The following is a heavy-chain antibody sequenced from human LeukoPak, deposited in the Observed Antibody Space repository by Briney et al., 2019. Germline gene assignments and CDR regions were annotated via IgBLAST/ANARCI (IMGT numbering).Heavy chain of an antibody. Sequence: ASVKVSCKASGYTFTSYGISWVRQAPGQGLEWMGWISAYNGNTNYAQKLQGRVTMTTDTSTSTAYMELRSLRSDDTAVYYCARDLGGGGYYYDSSGPAPGDYWGQGTLVTVSS. CDR1: GYTFTSYG. D-gene: IGHD3-22*01. J-gene: IGHJ4*02. V-gene: IGHV1-18*01. CDR3: ARDLGGGGYYYDSSGPAPGDY. CDR2: ISAYNGNT.